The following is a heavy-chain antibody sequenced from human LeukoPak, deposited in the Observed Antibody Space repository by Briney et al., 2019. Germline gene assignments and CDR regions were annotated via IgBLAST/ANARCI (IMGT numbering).Heavy chain of an antibody. CDR3: ERLGYGGNSPVDHYYYMDV. CDR1: GYSFTSYW. Sequence: GESLKISCKGSGYSFTSYWIGWVRQMPGKGLEWMGIIYPGDSNTRYSPSFQGQVTISADKSITTAYLQWSSLKASDTAMYYCERLGYGGNSPVDHYYYMDVWGKGTTVTVSS. V-gene: IGHV5-51*01. CDR2: IYPGDSNT. J-gene: IGHJ6*03. D-gene: IGHD4-23*01.